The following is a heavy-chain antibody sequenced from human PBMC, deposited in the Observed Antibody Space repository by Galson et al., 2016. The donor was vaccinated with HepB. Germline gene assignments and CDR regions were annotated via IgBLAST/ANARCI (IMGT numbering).Heavy chain of an antibody. J-gene: IGHJ3*02. CDR1: GFSVSSNY. Sequence: SLRLSCAASGFSVSSNYMSWVRQTPGKGLEWVSVIHIGGSTYYGDSVKGRVTISRDNSKNTVYLQVNSLRAEDTAVYFCVRDTWKWGYNYASDASDIWGRGTMVTVSS. V-gene: IGHV3-53*01. D-gene: IGHD5-18*01. CDR2: IHIGGST. CDR3: VRDTWKWGYNYASDASDI.